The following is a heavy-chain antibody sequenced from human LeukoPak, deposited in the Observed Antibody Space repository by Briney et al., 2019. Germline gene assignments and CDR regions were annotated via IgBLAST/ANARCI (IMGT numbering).Heavy chain of an antibody. CDR2: ISYDGSNK. Sequence: PGRSLRLSCAASGFTFSSYAMHWVRQAPGKGLEWVAVISYDGSNKYYADSVKGRFTISRDNSKNTLYLQINSLRAEDTAVYYCAREGEGIDYWGQGTLVTVSS. J-gene: IGHJ4*02. CDR3: AREGEGIDY. D-gene: IGHD2-21*01. V-gene: IGHV3-30-3*01. CDR1: GFTFSSYA.